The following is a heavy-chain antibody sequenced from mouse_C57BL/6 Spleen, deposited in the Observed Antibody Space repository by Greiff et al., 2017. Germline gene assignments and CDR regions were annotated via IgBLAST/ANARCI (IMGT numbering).Heavy chain of an antibody. CDR2: INYDGSST. J-gene: IGHJ1*03. CDR1: GFTFSDYY. D-gene: IGHD1-1*01. V-gene: IGHV5-16*01. CDR3: ARDSYYYGSSDWYFDV. Sequence: DVQLVESEGGLVQPGSSMKLSCTASGFTFSDYYMAWVRQVPEKGLEWVANINYDGSSTYYLDSLKSRFIISRDNAKNILYLQMSSLKSKDTATYYCARDSYYYGSSDWYFDVWGTGTTVTVSS.